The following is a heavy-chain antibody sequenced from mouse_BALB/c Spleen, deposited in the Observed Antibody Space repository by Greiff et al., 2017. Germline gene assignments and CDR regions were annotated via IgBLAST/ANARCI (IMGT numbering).Heavy chain of an antibody. CDR3: AREYYGSSLYAMDY. V-gene: IGHV5-6-5*01. J-gene: IGHJ4*01. D-gene: IGHD1-1*01. CDR2: ISSGGST. Sequence: DVMLVESGGGLVKPGGSLKLSCAASGFTFSSYAMSWVRQTPEKRLEWVASISSGGSTYYPDSVKGRFTISRDNARNILYLQMSSLRSEDTAMYYCAREYYGSSLYAMDYWGQGTSVTVSS. CDR1: GFTFSSYA.